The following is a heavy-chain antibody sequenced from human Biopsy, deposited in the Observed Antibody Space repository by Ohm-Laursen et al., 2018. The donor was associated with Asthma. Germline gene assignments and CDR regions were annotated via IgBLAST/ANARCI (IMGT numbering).Heavy chain of an antibody. CDR1: GFSFSDYY. Sequence: SLRLSCTASGFSFSDYYMTWMRQAPGKGLEWVSSISSSGSTTYPAESVKGRFTISRDNAQKSLFLQMGSLRAEDTAIYYCARDVSAAPSIVVVTAADCWGQGTLVTVSA. V-gene: IGHV3-11*01. CDR2: ISSSGSTT. CDR3: ARDVSAAPSIVVVTAADC. D-gene: IGHD2-21*02. J-gene: IGHJ4*02.